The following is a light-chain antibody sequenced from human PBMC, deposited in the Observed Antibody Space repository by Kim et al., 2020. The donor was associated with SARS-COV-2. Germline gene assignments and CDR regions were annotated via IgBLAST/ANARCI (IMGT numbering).Light chain of an antibody. J-gene: IGKJ1*01. Sequence: SPGERATLSCRASQDIRNNLAWYQQKPGQPPRLLTYDASTRATGIPARFSGSGSGTEFSLTIDSLQSEDSAVYFCQQYNDWPPWTFGQGTKVDIK. CDR3: QQYNDWPPWT. CDR1: QDIRNN. V-gene: IGKV3D-15*01. CDR2: DAS.